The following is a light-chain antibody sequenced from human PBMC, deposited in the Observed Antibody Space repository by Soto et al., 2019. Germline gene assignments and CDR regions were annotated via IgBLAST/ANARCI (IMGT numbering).Light chain of an antibody. CDR2: AAS. CDR1: QGIRND. Sequence: AIQMTQSPYSLSASVGDRVTITCRASQGIRNDLGWYQQKPGKAPKLLIYAASSLQSGVPSRFSGSGSGTDFTLTIRSLQPEDFATYFCLQDYNYPYTFGQGTKLEIK. CDR3: LQDYNYPYT. V-gene: IGKV1-6*01. J-gene: IGKJ2*01.